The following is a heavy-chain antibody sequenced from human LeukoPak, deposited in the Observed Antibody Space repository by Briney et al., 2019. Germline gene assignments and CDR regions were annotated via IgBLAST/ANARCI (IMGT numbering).Heavy chain of an antibody. CDR2: INPNSGDT. Sequence: GASVKVSCKASGYTFTGYYMHWVRQSPGQGLEWMGRINPNSGDTDYAQKFQGRVTMTRYTSINTAYMELSSLRSDDTAVYYCARPDCGGDCRLIQYWGQGTLVTVSS. CDR3: ARPDCGGDCRLIQY. J-gene: IGHJ1*01. D-gene: IGHD2-21*01. CDR1: GYTFTGYY. V-gene: IGHV1-2*02.